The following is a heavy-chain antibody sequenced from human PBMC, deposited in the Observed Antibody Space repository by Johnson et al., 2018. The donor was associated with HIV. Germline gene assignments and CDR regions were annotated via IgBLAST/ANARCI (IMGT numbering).Heavy chain of an antibody. D-gene: IGHD5-24*01. Sequence: QVQLEESGGGVVQPGRSLRLSCAASGFTFSSYGMHWVRQAPGKGLEWVAVIWYDGSNQYYADSVKGRFTISRDNSKNTLYLQMNSLKTEATAVYYCTRDRHLERWLQERGGDDAFDIWGQGTMVTVSS. CDR2: IWYDGSNQ. J-gene: IGHJ3*02. CDR3: TRDRHLERWLQERGGDDAFDI. CDR1: GFTFSSYG. V-gene: IGHV3-33*01.